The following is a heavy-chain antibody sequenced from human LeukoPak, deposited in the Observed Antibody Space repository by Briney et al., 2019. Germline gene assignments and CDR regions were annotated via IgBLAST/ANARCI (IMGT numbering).Heavy chain of an antibody. J-gene: IGHJ5*02. Sequence: SETLSLTCTVSGDSVSSYYWSWIRQPAGKGLEWIGRIYTNENTYYNPSLKSRVSMSVDTSKNQFSLKLSSVTAADTAVYYCVRDDYDSSTYYGAFWFDPWGQGILVTVAS. CDR1: GDSVSSYY. D-gene: IGHD3-22*01. V-gene: IGHV4-4*07. CDR3: VRDDYDSSTYYGAFWFDP. CDR2: IYTNENT.